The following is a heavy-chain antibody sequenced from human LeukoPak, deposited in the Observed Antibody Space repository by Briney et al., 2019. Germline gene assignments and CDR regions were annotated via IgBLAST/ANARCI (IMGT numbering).Heavy chain of an antibody. CDR3: VRAQTYAGDY. D-gene: IGHD2-2*01. V-gene: IGHV3-7*03. CDR1: GFTFSTFW. CDR2: INQNGGEQ. J-gene: IGHJ4*02. Sequence: PGGSLRLSCVASGFTFSTFWMAWVRQAPGKGPEWVANINQNGGEQKYVDSVKGRFIISRDNAKNTLYLQMSSLRVEDMAVYYCVRAQTYAGDYWGQGTLVTVSS.